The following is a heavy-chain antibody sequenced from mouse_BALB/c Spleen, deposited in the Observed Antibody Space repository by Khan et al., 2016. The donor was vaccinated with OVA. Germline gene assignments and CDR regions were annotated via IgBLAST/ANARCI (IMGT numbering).Heavy chain of an antibody. Sequence: VQLQQSGPELVKPGASVKISCKTSGYTFPEFTVHWVKQSLGKSLDWIGVINPKNGDTAYNQKFKGKATLTVDKSSSTAYMECRSLTSEDSAVYYWARDAGRYWGQGTSVTVAS. J-gene: IGHJ4*01. CDR1: GYTFPEFT. D-gene: IGHD3-3*01. V-gene: IGHV1-18*01. CDR2: INPKNGDT. CDR3: ARDAGRY.